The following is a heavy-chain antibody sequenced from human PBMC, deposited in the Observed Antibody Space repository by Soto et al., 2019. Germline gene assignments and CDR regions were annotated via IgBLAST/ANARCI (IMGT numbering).Heavy chain of an antibody. CDR2: IYYRGTT. Sequence: SETLSLTCTVSGGSISSSSYYWGWIRQPPGKGLEWIGNIYYRGTTYYNPSLKSRVTISVGTSKNQFSLKLASVTAADTAVYYCARDYGDYQFDYWGQGTLVTVSS. J-gene: IGHJ4*02. D-gene: IGHD4-17*01. V-gene: IGHV4-39*02. CDR3: ARDYGDYQFDY. CDR1: GGSISSSSYY.